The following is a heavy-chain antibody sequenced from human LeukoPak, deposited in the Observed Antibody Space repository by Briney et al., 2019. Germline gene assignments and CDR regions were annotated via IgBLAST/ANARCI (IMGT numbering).Heavy chain of an antibody. D-gene: IGHD5-18*01. CDR3: AGHTAMGLFDY. CDR2: ISSSSSTI. Sequence: PGGSLRLSCAASGFTFSSYSMNWVRQAPGKGLEWVSYISSSSSTIYYADSVKGRFTISRDNAKNSLYLQMNSLRAEDTAVYYCAGHTAMGLFDYWGQGTLVTVSS. CDR1: GFTFSSYS. J-gene: IGHJ4*02. V-gene: IGHV3-48*04.